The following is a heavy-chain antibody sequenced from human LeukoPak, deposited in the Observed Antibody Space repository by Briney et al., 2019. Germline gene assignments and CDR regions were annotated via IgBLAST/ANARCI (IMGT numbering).Heavy chain of an antibody. Sequence: PGGSLRLSCAASGFTFSSYSMSWVRQAPGKGLEWVSAISGSGDSTYYADSVKGRFTFSRDNSKSTLYLQMNSLRPEDTAVYYCARDIGLHLFDYWGQGALVTVSS. CDR1: GFTFSSYS. J-gene: IGHJ4*02. V-gene: IGHV3-23*01. CDR2: ISGSGDST. CDR3: ARDIGLHLFDY. D-gene: IGHD2/OR15-2a*01.